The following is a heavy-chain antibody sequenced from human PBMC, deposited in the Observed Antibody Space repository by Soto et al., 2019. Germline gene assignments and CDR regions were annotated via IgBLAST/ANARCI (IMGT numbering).Heavy chain of an antibody. CDR3: ARRNSDCSGGSCYLYAFDI. D-gene: IGHD2-15*01. Sequence: SETLSLTCAVYGGSFSGYYWSWIRQPPGKGLEWIGEINHSGSTNYNPSLKSRVTISVDTSKNQFSLKLSSVTAADTAVYYCARRNSDCSGGSCYLYAFDIWGQGTMVTVS. V-gene: IGHV4-34*01. CDR1: GGSFSGYY. CDR2: INHSGST. J-gene: IGHJ3*02.